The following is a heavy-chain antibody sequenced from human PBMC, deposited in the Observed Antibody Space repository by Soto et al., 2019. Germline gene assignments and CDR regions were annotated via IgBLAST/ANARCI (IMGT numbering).Heavy chain of an antibody. Sequence: ASVKVSCKASGFTFTSSAVQWVRQARGQRLEWIGWIVVGSGNTNYAQKFQERVTITRDMSTSTAYMELSSLRSEDTAVYYCAADPEIQLWFGNDYYGMDVWGQGTTVTVSS. D-gene: IGHD5-18*01. V-gene: IGHV1-58*01. CDR3: AADPEIQLWFGNDYYGMDV. CDR2: IVVGSGNT. CDR1: GFTFTSSA. J-gene: IGHJ6*02.